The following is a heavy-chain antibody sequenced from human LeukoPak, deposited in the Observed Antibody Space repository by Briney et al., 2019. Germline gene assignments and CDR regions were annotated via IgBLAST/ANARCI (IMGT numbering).Heavy chain of an antibody. CDR1: GFTFSDYY. CDR3: ARDSVTMVRGVIITNPYYYYMDV. J-gene: IGHJ6*03. CDR2: ISSSGSTI. V-gene: IGHV3-11*01. D-gene: IGHD3-10*01. Sequence: GGSLRLSCAASGFTFSDYYMSWIRQAPGKGLEWVSYISSSGSTIYYADSVKGRFTISRDNAKSSLYLQMNSLRAEDTAVYYCARDSVTMVRGVIITNPYYYYMDVWGKGTTVTISS.